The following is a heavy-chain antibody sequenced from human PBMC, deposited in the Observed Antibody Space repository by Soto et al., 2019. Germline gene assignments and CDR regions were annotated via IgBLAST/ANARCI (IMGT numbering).Heavy chain of an antibody. J-gene: IGHJ4*02. Sequence: GGSLRLSCAAAGITFIGSAMQWVRQASGTGLEWVGRIRSKTNNYATAYAASVKGRFTISRDDSKNTVYLQMNSLKTEDTAVYYCSRLVGATSSFDYWGQGTLVTVSS. CDR2: IRSKTNNYAT. D-gene: IGHD1-26*01. V-gene: IGHV3-73*01. CDR1: GITFIGSA. CDR3: SRLVGATSSFDY.